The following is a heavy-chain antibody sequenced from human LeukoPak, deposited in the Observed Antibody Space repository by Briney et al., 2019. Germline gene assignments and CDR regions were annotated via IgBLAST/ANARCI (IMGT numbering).Heavy chain of an antibody. D-gene: IGHD4-17*01. V-gene: IGHV3-48*01. CDR3: AKDLSLDYGDDAFDI. J-gene: IGHJ3*02. Sequence: PGGSLRLSCAASGFTFSSHSMNWVRQAPGKGLEWLSYITPSGFTVYSDSVQGRFTISRDNSKNTLYLQMNSLRAEDTAVYYCAKDLSLDYGDDAFDIWGQGTMVTVSS. CDR2: ITPSGFTV. CDR1: GFTFSSHS.